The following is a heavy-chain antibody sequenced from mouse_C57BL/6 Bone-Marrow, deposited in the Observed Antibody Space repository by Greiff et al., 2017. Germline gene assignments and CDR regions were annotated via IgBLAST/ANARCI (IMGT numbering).Heavy chain of an antibody. Sequence: VQLQQSGAELVRPGASVTLSCKASGYTFTDYYINWVKQRPGQGLEWIARIYPGSGNTYYNEKFKGKATLTAEKSSSTAYMQLSSLTSEDSAVYCCARTSSAWFAYWGQGTLVTVSA. J-gene: IGHJ3*01. V-gene: IGHV1-76*01. CDR3: ARTSSAWFAY. D-gene: IGHD3-1*01. CDR1: GYTFTDYY. CDR2: IYPGSGNT.